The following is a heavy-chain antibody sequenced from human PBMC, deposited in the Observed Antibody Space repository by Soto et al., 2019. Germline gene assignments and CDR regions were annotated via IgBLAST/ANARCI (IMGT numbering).Heavy chain of an antibody. CDR1: GFTFSSYA. J-gene: IGHJ2*01. CDR3: ATQALQEGLRFGYFDL. Sequence: EVQLLESGGGLVQPGGSLRLSCAASGFTFSSYAMSWVRQAPGKGLEWGWAISGRGGSTYYADSVKGRFTISRDNSRNKLQLQMTSPGAEDTAVYYSATQALQEGLRFGYFDLWGRGTLVTVSS. D-gene: IGHD5-12*01. V-gene: IGHV3-23*01. CDR2: ISGRGGST.